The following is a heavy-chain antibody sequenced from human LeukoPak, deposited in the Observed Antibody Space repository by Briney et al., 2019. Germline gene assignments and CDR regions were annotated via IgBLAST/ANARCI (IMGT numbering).Heavy chain of an antibody. V-gene: IGHV3-74*01. J-gene: IGHJ3*02. CDR2: INSDGSST. Sequence: ETLSLTCTVSHGSISTYYWSWIRQPPGKGLEWVSRINSDGSSTNYADSVKGRFTISRDNAKNTLYLQMNSLRAEDTAVYYCARVPSGWFAFDIWGQGTMVTVSS. D-gene: IGHD6-19*01. CDR3: ARVPSGWFAFDI. CDR1: HGSISTYY.